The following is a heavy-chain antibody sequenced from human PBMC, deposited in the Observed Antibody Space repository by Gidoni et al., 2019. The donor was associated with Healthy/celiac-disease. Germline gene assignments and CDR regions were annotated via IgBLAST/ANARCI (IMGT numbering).Heavy chain of an antibody. J-gene: IGHJ6*03. CDR1: GFTFSNAW. V-gene: IGHV3-15*07. D-gene: IGHD2-2*01. CDR3: TTVTTVVPAAMLIYYYYYMDV. Sequence: EVQLVESGGGLVTPGGSLRLSCAASGFTFSNAWLNRVSQAPGKGPGRCLEWVDRIKSKTDGGTTDYAAPVKGRFNISRYDSKHTLYLQMNSLKTEDTAVYYCTTVTTVVPAAMLIYYYYYMDVWGKGTTVTVSS. CDR2: IKSKTDGGTT.